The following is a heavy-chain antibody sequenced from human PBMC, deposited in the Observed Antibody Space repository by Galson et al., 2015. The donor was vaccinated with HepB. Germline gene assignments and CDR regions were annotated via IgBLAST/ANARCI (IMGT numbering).Heavy chain of an antibody. CDR2: IYTGYTS. CDR1: GFSVMNSY. Sequence: SLRLSCAASGFSVMNSYMTWVRQAPGKGLEWVPVIYTGYTSYYADSAKGRFTISRDKSKNTVYLQMNSLTAGDTAIYFCARAPGPAAVAYYSDYWGQGTLVTVSS. D-gene: IGHD2-2*01. CDR3: ARAPGPAAVAYYSDY. V-gene: IGHV3-53*01. J-gene: IGHJ4*02.